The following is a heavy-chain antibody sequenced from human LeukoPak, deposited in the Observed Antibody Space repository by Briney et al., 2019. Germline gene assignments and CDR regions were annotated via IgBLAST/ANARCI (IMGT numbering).Heavy chain of an antibody. Sequence: GGSLRLSCVGSGFTFSEYAMNWVRQTPGKGLEWISSLGARGDIFYADSVQGRFTISRDDSNNAAHLQMNSLRPEDTAIYYCAKSGTGPVAGSYDFWGQGTVVTVSS. D-gene: IGHD6-19*01. CDR1: GFTFSEYA. CDR2: LGARGDI. V-gene: IGHV3-23*01. CDR3: AKSGTGPVAGSYDF. J-gene: IGHJ4*02.